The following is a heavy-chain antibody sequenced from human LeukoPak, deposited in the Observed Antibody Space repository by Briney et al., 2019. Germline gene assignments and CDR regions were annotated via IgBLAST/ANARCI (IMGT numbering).Heavy chain of an antibody. CDR3: ATQYGTRTSCHPYFDC. Sequence: SETLSLTCTVSGGSLARYFVNWIRQPPGKGREWLARIYISASTNYNPPLKSRVTISVDTSRNKCSLKLSSVTAADTAVYYRATQYGTRTSCHPYFDCWGQGTLVTVSS. J-gene: IGHJ4*02. D-gene: IGHD2-2*01. CDR1: GGSLARYF. CDR2: IYISAST. V-gene: IGHV4-4*09.